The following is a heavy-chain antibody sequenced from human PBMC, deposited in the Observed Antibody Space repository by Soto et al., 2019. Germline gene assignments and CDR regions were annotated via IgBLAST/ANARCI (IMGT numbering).Heavy chain of an antibody. CDR2: ISGSGGST. V-gene: IGHV3-23*01. D-gene: IGHD4-17*01. J-gene: IGHJ5*02. CDR1: GFTFSIYS. Sequence: GGSLRLSCAASGFTFSIYSMNWVRQAPGKGLEWVSAISGSGGSTYYADSVKGRFTISRDNSKNTLYLQMNSLRAEDTAVYYCAKDRTTVTPRRWFDPWGQGTLVTVSS. CDR3: AKDRTTVTPRRWFDP.